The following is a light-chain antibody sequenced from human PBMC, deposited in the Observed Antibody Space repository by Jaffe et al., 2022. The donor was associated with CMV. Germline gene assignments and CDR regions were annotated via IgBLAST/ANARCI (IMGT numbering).Light chain of an antibody. CDR3: QQYGGSSWT. CDR2: GAS. CDR1: QSISSSY. Sequence: EIVLTQSPGTLSLSPGERATLSCRASQSISSSYLAWYQQKPGQAPRLLIYGASRRATGIPDRFSGSGSGTDFTLTISRLEPEDFAVYYCQQYGGSSWTFGQGTKVEIK. J-gene: IGKJ1*01. V-gene: IGKV3-20*01.